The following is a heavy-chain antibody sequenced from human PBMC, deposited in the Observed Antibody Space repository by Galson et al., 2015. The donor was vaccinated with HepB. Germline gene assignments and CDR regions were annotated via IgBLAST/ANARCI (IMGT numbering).Heavy chain of an antibody. Sequence: SLRLSCAASGFTLSSNGMNWVRQAPGKGLEWVAVIWYDGSNKYYADSVKGRFTISRDNFKNTLYLQMNSLRAEDTAVYYCAKGDRDFQHWGQGTLVTVSS. V-gene: IGHV3-33*06. CDR1: GFTLSSNG. J-gene: IGHJ1*01. CDR3: AKGDRDFQH. CDR2: IWYDGSNK.